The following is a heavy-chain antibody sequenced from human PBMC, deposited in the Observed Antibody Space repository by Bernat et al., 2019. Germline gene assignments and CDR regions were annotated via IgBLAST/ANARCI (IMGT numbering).Heavy chain of an antibody. CDR3: AKDIASTSSRFDY. Sequence: EVQLVESGGDLVQPGRSLRLSCAASGFTFDDYAMHWVRQVPGKGLEWVSGISWNSGIRGYADSVKGRFTISRDNAKNSLYLQMNSLRAEDTALYYCAKDIASTSSRFDYWGKETLVTVSS. V-gene: IGHV3-9*01. CDR2: ISWNSGIR. D-gene: IGHD6-6*01. J-gene: IGHJ4*02. CDR1: GFTFDDYA.